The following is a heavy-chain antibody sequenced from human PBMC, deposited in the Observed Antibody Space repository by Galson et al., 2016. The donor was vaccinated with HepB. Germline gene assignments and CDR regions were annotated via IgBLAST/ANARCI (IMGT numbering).Heavy chain of an antibody. CDR3: ATFSVAWPLDN. D-gene: IGHD5/OR15-5a*01. J-gene: IGHJ4*02. V-gene: IGHV4-59*12. Sequence: SETLSLTCNVSGASMRTYYWTWIRQSPGKGLEWIGSIYHSGSTNYHPSFKSRVTISVDTSKSQFFLRLTSLTAADTAVYFCATFSVAWPLDNWGLGTLVTVAS. CDR2: IYHSGST. CDR1: GASMRTYY.